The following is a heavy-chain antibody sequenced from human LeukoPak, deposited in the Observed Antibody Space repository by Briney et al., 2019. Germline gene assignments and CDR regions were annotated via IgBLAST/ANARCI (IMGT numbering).Heavy chain of an antibody. J-gene: IGHJ4*02. Sequence: ASVKVSCKASGYAFTTHYIHWVRQAPGQGLEWVGIINPSGGSTNFAQKFQGRVTMTRDTSTTTVYMELSSLRSEDTAVYYCARGPPGYSSSPADYWGQGTLVTVSS. CDR2: INPSGGST. CDR3: ARGPPGYSSSPADY. CDR1: GYAFTTHY. V-gene: IGHV1-46*01. D-gene: IGHD6-6*01.